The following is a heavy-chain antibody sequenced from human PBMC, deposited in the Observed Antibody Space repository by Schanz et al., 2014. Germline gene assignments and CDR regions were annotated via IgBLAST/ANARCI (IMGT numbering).Heavy chain of an antibody. D-gene: IGHD2-8*02. CDR1: GYTFISYG. V-gene: IGHV1-18*04. CDR2: INGDNGHT. Sequence: QEEMVQSGAEVKRPGASVKVSCKASGYTFISYGVSWVRQGPEERLEWLGWINGDNGHTDYAQKFQGSVTMTRDPSISEAYMELTSLRSDDTAVYYCAREPLGCTGSGCQTYDAFDIWGQGTMVTVSS. CDR3: AREPLGCTGSGCQTYDAFDI. J-gene: IGHJ3*02.